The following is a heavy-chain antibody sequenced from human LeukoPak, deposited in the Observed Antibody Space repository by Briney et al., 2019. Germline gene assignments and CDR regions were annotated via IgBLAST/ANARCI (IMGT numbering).Heavy chain of an antibody. CDR1: GFTFSSYV. CDR3: AKGLWFGKSYFDY. Sequence: GGSLRLSCAASGFTFSSYVMSWVRQAPGKGLEWVSAISGSGGSTYYADSVKGRFTISRDNSKNTLYLQMNSLRAEDTAVYYCAKGLWFGKSYFDYWGQGTLVTVSS. CDR2: ISGSGGST. D-gene: IGHD3-10*01. J-gene: IGHJ4*02. V-gene: IGHV3-23*01.